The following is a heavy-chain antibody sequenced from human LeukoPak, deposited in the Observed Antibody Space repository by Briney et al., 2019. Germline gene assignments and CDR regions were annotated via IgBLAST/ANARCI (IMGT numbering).Heavy chain of an antibody. D-gene: IGHD4/OR15-4a*01. Sequence: GGSLRLSCAASGITLDDYGMSWVRQAPGKGLEWVSTIVDTGDGTFYADSVRGRFTISRDSSKNTLYLQMNSLRADDTAVYYCAKERGHPLPNYHMDVWGKGTTVTVSS. CDR2: IVDTGDGT. CDR1: GITLDDYG. J-gene: IGHJ6*03. V-gene: IGHV3-23*01. CDR3: AKERGHPLPNYHMDV.